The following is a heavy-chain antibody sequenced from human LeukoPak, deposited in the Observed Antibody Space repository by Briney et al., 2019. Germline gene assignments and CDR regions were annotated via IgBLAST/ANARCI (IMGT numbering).Heavy chain of an antibody. V-gene: IGHV3-7*01. CDR3: ATSGPSGYYEA. Sequence: GGSLRLSCAASGFTFSSYAMSWVRQAPGKGLEWVATIKQDGGEKYYVDSVKGRFTISRDNAKNSLYLQMNSLRAEDTAVYYCATSGPSGYYEAWGQGTLVTVSS. CDR1: GFTFSSYA. CDR2: IKQDGGEK. J-gene: IGHJ5*02. D-gene: IGHD3-22*01.